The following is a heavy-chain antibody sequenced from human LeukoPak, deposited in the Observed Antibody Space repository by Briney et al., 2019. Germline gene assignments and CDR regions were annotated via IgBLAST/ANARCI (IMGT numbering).Heavy chain of an antibody. D-gene: IGHD3-22*01. CDR1: GYTFTSYW. CDR2: IYPGDSDT. V-gene: IGHV5-51*01. J-gene: IGHJ4*02. Sequence: KVSCKASGYTFTSYWIGWVRQMPGKGLEWMGIIYPGDSDTRYSPSFQGQVTISADKSITTAYLQWSSLKASDTAMYYCARGHDSSGYYYGYWGQGTLVTVSS. CDR3: ARGHDSSGYYYGY.